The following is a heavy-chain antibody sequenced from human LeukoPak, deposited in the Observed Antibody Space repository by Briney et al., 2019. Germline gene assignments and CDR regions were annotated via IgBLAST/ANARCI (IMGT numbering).Heavy chain of an antibody. CDR2: ISGRGGHT. D-gene: IGHD2-21*01. CDR3: AKHIVVSDYFDY. J-gene: IGHJ4*02. Sequence: GGSLRLSCAASGFTSSSSAMSWVRQAPGKGLEWVSGISGRGGHTYYADSVKGRFTISRDNSKNTLYLQMNSLRAEDTAVYYCAKHIVVSDYFDYWGQGTLVTVSS. CDR1: GFTSSSSA. V-gene: IGHV3-23*01.